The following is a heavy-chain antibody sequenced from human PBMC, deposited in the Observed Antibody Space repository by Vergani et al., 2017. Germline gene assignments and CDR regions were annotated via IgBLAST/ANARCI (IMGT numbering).Heavy chain of an antibody. CDR3: ARGDYGILTGYRY. CDR1: GYIFTGYN. Sequence: QVQQVQSGAEVKKPGASVKVSCKASGYIFTGYNMHWVRQAPGQGLEWMGWINPNSGDTKYAQKFQGRVTMTRDTSTSTVYMELSSLRSEDTAIYYCARGDYGILTGYRYWGQGTLVTVSA. V-gene: IGHV1-2*02. D-gene: IGHD3-9*01. CDR2: INPNSGDT. J-gene: IGHJ4*02.